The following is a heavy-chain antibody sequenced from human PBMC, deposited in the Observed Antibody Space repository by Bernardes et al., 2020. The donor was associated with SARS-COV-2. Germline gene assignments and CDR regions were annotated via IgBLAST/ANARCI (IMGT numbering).Heavy chain of an antibody. J-gene: IGHJ5*01. CDR3: ARHRNGFDS. CDR1: GGSISPFY. CDR2: VYYSGST. Sequence: SETLSLTCTVSGGSISPFYWSWIRQPPGKALEWIGYVYYSGSTNYDPSIKSRVTISVDMSKNQFSLKVTSVTAADTAMYYCARHRNGFDSWGQGTLVTVSS. V-gene: IGHV4-59*08.